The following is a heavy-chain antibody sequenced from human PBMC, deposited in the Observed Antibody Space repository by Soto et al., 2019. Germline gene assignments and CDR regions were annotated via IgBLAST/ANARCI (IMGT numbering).Heavy chain of an antibody. J-gene: IGHJ6*02. CDR1: GYTFTGYY. Sequence: GASVKVSCKASGYTFTGYYMHWVRQAPGQGLEWMGWINPNSGGTNYAQKFQGWVTMTRDTSISTAYMELSRLRSDDTAVYYCARVRSSSWYPYYGMDVWGQGTTVTV. D-gene: IGHD6-13*01. CDR2: INPNSGGT. V-gene: IGHV1-2*04. CDR3: ARVRSSSWYPYYGMDV.